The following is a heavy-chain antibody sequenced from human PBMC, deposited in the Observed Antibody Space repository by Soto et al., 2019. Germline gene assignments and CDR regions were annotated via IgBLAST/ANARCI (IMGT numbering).Heavy chain of an antibody. V-gene: IGHV3-21*01. CDR1: GFTFSSYS. D-gene: IGHD3-10*01. J-gene: IGHJ4*02. Sequence: GGSLRLSCAASGFTFSSYSMNWVRQAPGKGLEWVSSISSSSSYIYYADSVKGRFTISRDNAKNSLYLQMNSLRAEDTAVYYWARARALWFGELSLAFDYWGQGTLVTVSS. CDR2: ISSSSSYI. CDR3: ARARALWFGELSLAFDY.